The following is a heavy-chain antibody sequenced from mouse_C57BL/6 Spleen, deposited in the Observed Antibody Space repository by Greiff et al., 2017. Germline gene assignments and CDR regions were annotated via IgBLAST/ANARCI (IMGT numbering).Heavy chain of an antibody. Sequence: EVKVVESGPELVKPGASVKISCKASGYSFTDYNMNWVKQSNGKSLEWIGVINPNYGTTSYNQKFKGKATLTVDQSSSTAYMQLNSLTSEDSAVYYCARSRDYGSSYDWYFDVWGTGTTVTVSS. CDR1: GYSFTDYN. J-gene: IGHJ1*03. CDR3: ARSRDYGSSYDWYFDV. CDR2: INPNYGTT. V-gene: IGHV1-39*01. D-gene: IGHD1-1*01.